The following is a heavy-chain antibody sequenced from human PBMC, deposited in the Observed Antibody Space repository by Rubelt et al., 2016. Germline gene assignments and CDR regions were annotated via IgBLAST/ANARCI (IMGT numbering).Heavy chain of an antibody. CDR3: AKRYSGSPQSYYFDY. V-gene: IGHV3-23*04. CDR1: GFSFSSFV. CDR2: INGAGRT. J-gene: IGHJ4*02. D-gene: IGHD5-12*01. Sequence: EMQLVESGGGLVQPGGSLRLSCAASGFSFSSFVMNWVRQAPGKGPEWVSTINGAGRTYYADSVKGRFTISRDNSKDTLYVQMSSLRAEDTAVYYCAKRYSGSPQSYYFDYWGQGTLVTVSS.